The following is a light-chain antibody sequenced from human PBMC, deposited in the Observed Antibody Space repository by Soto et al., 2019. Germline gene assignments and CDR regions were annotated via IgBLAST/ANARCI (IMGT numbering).Light chain of an antibody. J-gene: IGLJ1*01. CDR1: SSDIGSYNY. V-gene: IGLV2-14*01. CDR3: SSHTTYSHRI. Sequence: QSVLTQPASVSGSPGQSIAISCTGTSSDIGSYNYVSWYQRHPGKAPKLIIHEVSNRPSGISDHFSGSKSGNTASLTISGPQLDHEDDYSCSSHTTYSHRICGTGTKVTVL. CDR2: EVS.